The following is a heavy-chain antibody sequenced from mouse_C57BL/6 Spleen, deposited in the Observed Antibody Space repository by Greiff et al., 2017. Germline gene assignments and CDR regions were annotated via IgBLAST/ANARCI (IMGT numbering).Heavy chain of an antibody. D-gene: IGHD2-10*02. V-gene: IGHV1-64*01. CDR2: IHPNSGST. CDR1: GYTFTSYW. J-gene: IGHJ2*01. Sequence: QVQLKQPGAELVKPGASVKLSCKASGYTFTSYWMHWVKQRPGQGLEWIGMIHPNSGSTNYNEKFKSKATLTVDKSSSTAYMQLSSLTSEDSAVYYCASGYGNYSYYFDYWGQGTTLTVSS. CDR3: ASGYGNYSYYFDY.